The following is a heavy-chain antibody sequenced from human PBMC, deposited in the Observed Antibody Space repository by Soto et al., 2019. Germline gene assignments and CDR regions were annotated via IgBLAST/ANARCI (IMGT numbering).Heavy chain of an antibody. CDR3: ARLGHPGH. CDR2: VIPILGTA. J-gene: IGHJ4*02. V-gene: IGHV1-69*01. CDR1: GGSLRNSV. Sequence: QVQLVQSGAEVKKPGSSVKVSCTASGGSLRNSVISWVRQAPAQRLEWMGGVIPILGTANYAQKFQGRVTLTAEEATSTAYMDLSSLGPDDTAVYYCARLGHPGHWGPGTLVIVSS.